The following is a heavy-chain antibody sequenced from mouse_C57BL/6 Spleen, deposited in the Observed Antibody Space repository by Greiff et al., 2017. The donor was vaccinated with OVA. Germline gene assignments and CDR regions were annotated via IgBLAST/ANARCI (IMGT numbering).Heavy chain of an antibody. V-gene: IGHV10-1*01. CDR3: VRHDSYAMDY. CDR1: GFSFNTYA. CDR2: IRSKSNNYAT. J-gene: IGHJ4*01. Sequence: DVMLVESGGGLVQPKGSLKLSCAASGFSFNTYAMNWVRQAPGKGLEWVARIRSKSNNYATYYADSVKDRFTISRDDSESMLYLQMNNLKTEDTAMYYCVRHDSYAMDYWGQGTSVTVSS.